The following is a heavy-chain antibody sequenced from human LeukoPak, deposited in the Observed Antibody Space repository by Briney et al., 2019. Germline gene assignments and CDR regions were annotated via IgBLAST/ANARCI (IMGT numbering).Heavy chain of an antibody. CDR2: ISSSSSYI. CDR3: ARAHNWNYGTFDY. Sequence: GSLLLSCAASGFTFSSYSMNWVRRAPGTGREWVSCISSSSSYIYYADSVKGRFTISRDNAKNSLYLQMNSLRAEDTAVYYCARAHNWNYGTFDYWGQGTLVTVSS. CDR1: GFTFSSYS. J-gene: IGHJ4*02. V-gene: IGHV3-21*01. D-gene: IGHD1-7*01.